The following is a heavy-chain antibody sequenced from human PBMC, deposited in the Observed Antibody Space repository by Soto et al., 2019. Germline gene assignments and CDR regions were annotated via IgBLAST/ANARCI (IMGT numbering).Heavy chain of an antibody. J-gene: IGHJ4*02. CDR2: IYYSGST. V-gene: IGHV4-59*01. Sequence: PSETLSLTCTVSGGSISSYYWSWIRQPPGKGLEWIGYIYYSGSTNYNPSLKSRVTISVDTSKNQFSLKLSSVTAADTAVYYCARLTYYFDYWGQVTLVTVSS. CDR1: GGSISSYY. CDR3: ARLTYYFDY.